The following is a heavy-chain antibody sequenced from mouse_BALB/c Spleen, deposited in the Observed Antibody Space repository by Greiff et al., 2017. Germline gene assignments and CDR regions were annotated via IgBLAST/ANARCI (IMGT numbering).Heavy chain of an antibody. D-gene: IGHD2-1*01. CDR3: ARWGDGNYYPY. Sequence: VKLMESGPELVKPGASVKISCKASGYAFSSSWMNWVKQRPGQGLEWIGRIYPGDGDTNYNGKFKGKATLTADKSSSTAYMQLSSLTSVDSAVYFCARWGDGNYYPYWGQGTTLTVSS. CDR2: IYPGDGDT. CDR1: GYAFSSSW. J-gene: IGHJ2*01. V-gene: IGHV1-82*01.